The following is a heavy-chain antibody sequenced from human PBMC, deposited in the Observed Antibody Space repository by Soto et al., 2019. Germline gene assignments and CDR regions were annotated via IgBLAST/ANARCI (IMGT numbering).Heavy chain of an antibody. CDR1: GGTFSSYA. J-gene: IGHJ5*02. V-gene: IGHV1-69*05. CDR3: ARDQEDYDILTGYYDWFDP. D-gene: IGHD3-9*01. CDR2: IIPIFGTA. Sequence: SVKVSCKASGGTFSSYAISWVRQAPGQGLEWMGGIIPIFGTANYAQKFQGRVTMTTDTSTSTAYMELRSLRSDDTAVYYCARDQEDYDILTGYYDWFDPWGQGTLVTVSS.